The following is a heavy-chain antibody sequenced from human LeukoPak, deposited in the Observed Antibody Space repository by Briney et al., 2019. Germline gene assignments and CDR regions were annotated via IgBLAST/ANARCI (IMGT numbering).Heavy chain of an antibody. V-gene: IGHV5-10-1*01. CDR1: GYSFNTYW. J-gene: IGHJ4*02. CDR2: TDPSDSYT. CDR3: ARHVEMATTFDY. Sequence: GESLRISCKGSGYSFNTYWISRVRQMPGKGLEWMGTTDPSDSYTKYSPSFHGHVTISADKSISTAYLQWSGLKASDTAMYYCARHVEMATTFDYWGQGTLVTVSS. D-gene: IGHD5-24*01.